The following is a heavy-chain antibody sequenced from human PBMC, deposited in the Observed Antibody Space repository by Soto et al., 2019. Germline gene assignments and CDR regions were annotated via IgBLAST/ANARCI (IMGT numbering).Heavy chain of an antibody. J-gene: IGHJ3*02. CDR3: ASPTTVTTSGAFDI. D-gene: IGHD4-17*01. CDR2: INGRGGST. V-gene: IGHV3-23*01. CDR1: GIIFDQHA. Sequence: GGSLRLSCAASGIIFDQHAMSWVRQTPGKGLEWVSSINGRGGSTYYADSVKGRFTISRDNSKNTLYLQMNSLRAEDAAVYYCASPTTVTTSGAFDIWGQGTMVTVSS.